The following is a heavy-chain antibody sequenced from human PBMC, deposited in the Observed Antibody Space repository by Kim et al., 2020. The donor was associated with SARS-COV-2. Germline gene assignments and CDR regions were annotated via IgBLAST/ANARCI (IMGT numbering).Heavy chain of an antibody. Sequence: GGSLRLSCAASGFTFSSYAMTWVRQAPGKGLEWVSTFTFSGTTYHAASVKGRFIITRDISTNKLFLLLNSLRAEDKAAIYCEAGGRFDFDYWG. D-gene: IGHD3-3*01. J-gene: IGHJ4*01. V-gene: IGHV3-23*01. CDR3: EAGGRFDFDY. CDR2: FTFSGTT. CDR1: GFTFSSYA.